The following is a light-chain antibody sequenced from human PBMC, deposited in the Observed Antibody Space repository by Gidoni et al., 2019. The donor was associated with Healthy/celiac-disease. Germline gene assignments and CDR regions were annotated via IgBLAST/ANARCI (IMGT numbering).Light chain of an antibody. J-gene: IGKJ1*01. Sequence: DIVMTQSPDSLAVSLGERATINCKSIHSVLYSSNNKNYLAWYQQKPGQPPKLLIYWASTRESGVPDRFSGSGSGTDFTLTISSLQAEDVAVYYCQQYYSTPWTFGQGTKVEIK. V-gene: IGKV4-1*01. CDR2: WAS. CDR1: HSVLYSSNNKNY. CDR3: QQYYSTPWT.